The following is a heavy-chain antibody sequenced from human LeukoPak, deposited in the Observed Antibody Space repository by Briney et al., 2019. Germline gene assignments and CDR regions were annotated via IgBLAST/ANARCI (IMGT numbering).Heavy chain of an antibody. CDR2: MYHSGST. Sequence: SETLSLTCTVSGGSMRNYYWSWIRQPPGKGLEWIGYMYHSGSTNYNPSLKSRVTISVDTSKNHFSLRLSSVTAADTAVYFCARALEGAATPVDYWGQGTLVIVSS. CDR1: GGSMRNYY. CDR3: ARALEGAATPVDY. D-gene: IGHD2-15*01. V-gene: IGHV4-59*01. J-gene: IGHJ4*02.